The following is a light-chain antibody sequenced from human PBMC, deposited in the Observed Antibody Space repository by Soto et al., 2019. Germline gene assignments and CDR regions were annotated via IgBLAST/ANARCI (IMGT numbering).Light chain of an antibody. J-gene: IGKJ1*01. CDR1: QTVRNNY. V-gene: IGKV3-20*01. CDR2: DAS. CDR3: QQYGRSPTT. Sequence: EFVLTHSPCTLSLSPVERATLSCMASQTVRNNYLAWYQQKPGQAPRLLIYDASSRATGIPDRFSGGGSGTDFTLTISRLEPEDFAVYYCQQYGRSPTTFGQGTKVDIK.